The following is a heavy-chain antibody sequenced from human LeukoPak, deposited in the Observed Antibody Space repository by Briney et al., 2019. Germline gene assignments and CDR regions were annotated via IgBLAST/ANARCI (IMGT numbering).Heavy chain of an antibody. CDR1: GFTFDDYA. D-gene: IGHD5-18*01. CDR2: ISWNSGSI. CDR3: AKGQTAMVTFGAFDI. V-gene: IGHV3-9*03. J-gene: IGHJ3*02. Sequence: GRSLRLSCAASGFTFDDYAMHWVRQAPGKGLEWVSGISWNSGSIGYADSVKGRFTISRDNAKNSLYLQMNSLRAEDMALYYCAKGQTAMVTFGAFDIWGQGTMVTVSS.